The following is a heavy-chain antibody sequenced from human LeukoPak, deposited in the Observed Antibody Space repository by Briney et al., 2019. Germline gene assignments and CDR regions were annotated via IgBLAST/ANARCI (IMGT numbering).Heavy chain of an antibody. CDR3: AKEDYYYDSSGYYYSYAYYFDY. Sequence: GGSLRLSCAASGFTFSSYGMHWVRQAPGKGLEWVALISYGGSNKYYADSVKGRFTISRDNSKNTLYLQMNSLRAEDTAVYYCAKEDYYYDSSGYYYSYAYYFDYWGQGTLVTVSS. D-gene: IGHD3-22*01. J-gene: IGHJ4*02. V-gene: IGHV3-30*18. CDR1: GFTFSSYG. CDR2: ISYGGSNK.